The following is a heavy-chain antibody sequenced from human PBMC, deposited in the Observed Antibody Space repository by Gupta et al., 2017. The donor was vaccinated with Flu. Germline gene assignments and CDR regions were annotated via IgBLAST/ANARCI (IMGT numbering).Heavy chain of an antibody. J-gene: IGHJ4*02. CDR1: GGSISSGSYY. V-gene: IGHV4-61*02. CDR3: AQESVVRGVIKMGCGY. D-gene: IGHD3-10*01. CDR2: IYTSGST. Sequence: QVQLPESGPGLVKPSQTLSLTCTVSGGSISSGSYYWTWIRQPAGKGLEWIGRIYTSGSTNYSPSLRSGVTMSIDRSKNQFSLELTSVTAADTAVYYCAQESVVRGVIKMGCGYWGQGTLVPVSS.